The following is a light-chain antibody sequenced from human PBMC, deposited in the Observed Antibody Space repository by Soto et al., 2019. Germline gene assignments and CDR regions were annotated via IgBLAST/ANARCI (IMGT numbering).Light chain of an antibody. CDR3: KSYDSSVTLRV. J-gene: IGLJ1*01. V-gene: IGLV1-40*01. CDR2: GNS. Sequence: QSVLTQPPSVSVAPGQRVTISCTGSSSNIGAGYDVHWYQQLPGTAPNLLIYGNSNRPSGVPDRFSGSKSGTSASLAITGLQADDEADYYCKSYDSSVTLRVFGTGTKVTVL. CDR1: SSNIGAGYD.